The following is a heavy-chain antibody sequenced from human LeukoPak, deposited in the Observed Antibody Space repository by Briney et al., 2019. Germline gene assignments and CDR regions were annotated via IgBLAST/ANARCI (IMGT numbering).Heavy chain of an antibody. D-gene: IGHD2-8*01. CDR2: IQYDGSNE. J-gene: IGHJ6*03. V-gene: IGHV3-30*02. Sequence: GGSLRLSCAASGFTFSSYGMHWVRQAPGKGLEWVAYIQYDGSNEQYADSVKGRFSISRDSSKNTLYLQMNSLRAEDTAVYYCAKDRCSNGIGCYYYYMDVWGKGTTVTVSS. CDR3: AKDRCSNGIGCYYYYMDV. CDR1: GFTFSSYG.